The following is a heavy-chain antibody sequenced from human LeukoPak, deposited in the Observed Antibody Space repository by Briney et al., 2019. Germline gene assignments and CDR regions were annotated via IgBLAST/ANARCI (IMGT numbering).Heavy chain of an antibody. J-gene: IGHJ3*02. V-gene: IGHV3-7*03. CDR2: IKQDGSKK. CDR1: GFPFSSYW. Sequence: GGSLRLSCVASGFPFSSYWMTWVRQAPGKGLEWVANIKQDGSKKSYVDSVKGRFTISRDNAKNSLYLQMNSLRAEDTAVYYCARDRYYDSSGYYYSAFDIWGQGTMVTVSS. D-gene: IGHD3-22*01. CDR3: ARDRYYDSSGYYYSAFDI.